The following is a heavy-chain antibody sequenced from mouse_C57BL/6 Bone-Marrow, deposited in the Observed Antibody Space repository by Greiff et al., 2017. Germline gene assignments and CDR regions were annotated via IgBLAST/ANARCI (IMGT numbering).Heavy chain of an antibody. D-gene: IGHD2-5*01. Sequence: VQLVESGAELVKPGASVKISCKASGYAFSSYWLNWVKQRPGKGLEWIGQIYPGDGDTNYNGKFKGKATLTADKSSSTAYMQLSSLTSEDSAVYFCARSYYYSNYVFDYWGQGTTLTVSS. J-gene: IGHJ2*01. V-gene: IGHV1-80*01. CDR1: GYAFSSYW. CDR3: ARSYYYSNYVFDY. CDR2: IYPGDGDT.